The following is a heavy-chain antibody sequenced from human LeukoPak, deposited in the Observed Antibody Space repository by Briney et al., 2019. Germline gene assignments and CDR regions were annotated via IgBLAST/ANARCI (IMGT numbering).Heavy chain of an antibody. J-gene: IGHJ5*02. Sequence: GGSLRLSCAASGFTFSSYGMHWVRQAPGKGLEWVAVISYDGSSKYYADSVKGRFTISRDNSKNTLYLQTNSLRAEDTAVYYCAKRATLSIGFDPWGQGTLVTVSS. D-gene: IGHD1-26*01. CDR2: ISYDGSSK. V-gene: IGHV3-30*18. CDR1: GFTFSSYG. CDR3: AKRATLSIGFDP.